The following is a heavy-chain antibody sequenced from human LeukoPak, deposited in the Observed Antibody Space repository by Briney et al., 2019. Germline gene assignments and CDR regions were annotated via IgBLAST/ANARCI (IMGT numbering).Heavy chain of an antibody. V-gene: IGHV3-30*02. CDR1: GFTFNTYG. Sequence: PGGSLRLSCAASGFTFNTYGMHWVRQAPGKGLEWVAFIRYDGSNKYYADSVKGRFTISRDNSKNTLYLQMNSLRAEDTAVYYCAKERSTMVRGGAPNWFDPWGQGTLVTVSS. J-gene: IGHJ5*02. CDR2: IRYDGSNK. D-gene: IGHD3-10*01. CDR3: AKERSTMVRGGAPNWFDP.